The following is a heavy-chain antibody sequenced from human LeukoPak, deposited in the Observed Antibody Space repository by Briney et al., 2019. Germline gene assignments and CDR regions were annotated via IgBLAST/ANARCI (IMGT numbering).Heavy chain of an antibody. CDR1: GFTFSNYG. CDR2: ISYDGSNK. J-gene: IGHJ4*02. Sequence: PGGSLRLSCAASGFTFSNYGMHWVRQAPGKGLEWVAVISYDGSNKYYADSVKGRFTISRDNSKNTLYLQMNSLRAEDTAVYYCARAGLVVVAATISYFDYWGQGTLVTVSS. CDR3: ARAGLVVVAATISYFDY. D-gene: IGHD2-15*01. V-gene: IGHV3-30*03.